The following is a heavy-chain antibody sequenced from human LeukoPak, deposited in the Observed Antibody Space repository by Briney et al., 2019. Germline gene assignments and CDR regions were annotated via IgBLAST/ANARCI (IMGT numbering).Heavy chain of an antibody. Sequence: ASVKVSCKASGYTFTSYDINWVRQAPGQGLEWMGWISVYNGNTNYAQKFQGRVTMTTDTSTSTAHMELRSLRSDDTAVYYCARQGYSGHSQGAADYWGQGTLVTVSS. V-gene: IGHV1-18*01. J-gene: IGHJ4*02. CDR2: ISVYNGNT. D-gene: IGHD4-23*01. CDR3: ARQGYSGHSQGAADY. CDR1: GYTFTSYD.